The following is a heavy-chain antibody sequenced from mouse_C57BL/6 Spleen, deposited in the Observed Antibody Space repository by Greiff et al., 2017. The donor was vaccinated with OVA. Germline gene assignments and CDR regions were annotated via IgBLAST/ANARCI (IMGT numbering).Heavy chain of an antibody. V-gene: IGHV1-52*01. CDR1: GYPFTSYW. D-gene: IGHD1-1*01. Sequence: QVQLQQPGAELVRPGSSVKLSCKASGYPFTSYWLHWVKQRPIQGLEWMGNIDPSDSETHYNQKFKDKATLTVDQSSSTAYMQLNSLTSEDSAVYYCARWGYGSSYGAMGYWGQGTSVTVSS. J-gene: IGHJ4*01. CDR2: IDPSDSET. CDR3: ARWGYGSSYGAMGY.